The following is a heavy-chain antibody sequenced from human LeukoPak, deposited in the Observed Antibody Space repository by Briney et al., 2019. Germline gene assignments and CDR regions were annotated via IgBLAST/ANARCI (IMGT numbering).Heavy chain of an antibody. J-gene: IGHJ6*03. CDR3: ARGVSAVAGNYYYYYMDV. V-gene: IGHV1-18*01. D-gene: IGHD6-19*01. CDR1: GYTFTSYG. CDR2: TSAYNGNT. Sequence: GASVKVSCKASGYTFTSYGISWVRQAPGQGLEWMGWTSAYNGNTNYAQKLQGRVTMTTDTSTSTAYMELRSLRSDDTAVYYCARGVSAVAGNYYYYYMDVWGKGTTVTVSS.